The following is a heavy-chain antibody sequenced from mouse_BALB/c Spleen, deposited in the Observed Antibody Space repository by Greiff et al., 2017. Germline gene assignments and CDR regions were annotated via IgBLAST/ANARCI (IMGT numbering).Heavy chain of an antibody. CDR1: GDSITSGY. D-gene: IGHD1-1*01. CDR3: ARSITTVVGMDY. Sequence: EVKLVESGPSLVKPSQTLSLTCSVTGDSITSGYWNWIRKFPGNKLEYMGYISYSGSTYYNPSLKSRISITRDTSKNQYYLQLNSVTTEDTATYYCARSITTVVGMDYWGQGTSVTVSS. J-gene: IGHJ4*01. V-gene: IGHV3-8*02. CDR2: ISYSGST.